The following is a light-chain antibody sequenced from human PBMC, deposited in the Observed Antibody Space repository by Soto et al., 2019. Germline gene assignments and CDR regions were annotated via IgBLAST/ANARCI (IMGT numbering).Light chain of an antibody. Sequence: EIVLTQSPATLSLSPGERATPSCRASQSVSSYLAWYQQKPGQAPRLLIYDASNRATGIPARFSGSGSGTDFTLTISSLEPEDFAVYYCQQRSNWPVTFGPGTKVDI. CDR2: DAS. J-gene: IGKJ3*01. CDR1: QSVSSY. CDR3: QQRSNWPVT. V-gene: IGKV3-11*01.